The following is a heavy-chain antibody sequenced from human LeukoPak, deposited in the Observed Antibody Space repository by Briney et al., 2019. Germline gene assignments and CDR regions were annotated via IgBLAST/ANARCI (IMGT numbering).Heavy chain of an antibody. CDR2: IYYSGST. Sequence: SETLSLTCTVSGGSFSSGSYYWSWVRQPPGKGLEWIGYIYYSGSTNYNPSLKSRVTISVDTSKNQFSLKLSSVTAADTAVYYCARDRSSSSWYPRAFDIWGQGTMVTVSS. J-gene: IGHJ3*02. V-gene: IGHV4-61*01. CDR1: GGSFSSGSYY. D-gene: IGHD6-13*01. CDR3: ARDRSSSSWYPRAFDI.